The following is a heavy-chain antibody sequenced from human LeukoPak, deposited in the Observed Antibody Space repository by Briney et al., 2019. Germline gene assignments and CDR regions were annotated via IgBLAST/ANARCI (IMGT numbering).Heavy chain of an antibody. Sequence: ASVKVSCKASGYTFTTYGITWVRQAPGQGLEWMGWISTYNGNTNYAQKLQGRVTMTTDTSTSTAYMELRSLRSDDTAVYYCARSPQGDFWSGYDYYYYMDVWGKGTTVTVSS. CDR3: ARSPQGDFWSGYDYYYYMDV. V-gene: IGHV1-18*01. CDR1: GYTFTTYG. CDR2: ISTYNGNT. D-gene: IGHD3-3*01. J-gene: IGHJ6*03.